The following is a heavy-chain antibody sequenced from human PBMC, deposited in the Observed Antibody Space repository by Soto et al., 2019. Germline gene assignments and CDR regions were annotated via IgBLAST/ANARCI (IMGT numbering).Heavy chain of an antibody. CDR1: GFTFDDYT. Sequence: GGSLRLSCAASGFTFDDYTMHWVRQAPGKGLEWVSLISWDGGSTYYADSVKGRFTISRDNSKNSLYLQMNSLRTEDTALYYCAKDDGGAFDIWGQGTTVTVSS. D-gene: IGHD3-16*01. CDR3: AKDDGGAFDI. CDR2: ISWDGGST. V-gene: IGHV3-43*01. J-gene: IGHJ3*02.